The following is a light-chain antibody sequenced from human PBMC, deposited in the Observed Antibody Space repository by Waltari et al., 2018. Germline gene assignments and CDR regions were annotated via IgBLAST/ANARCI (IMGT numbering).Light chain of an antibody. J-gene: IGLJ2*01. Sequence: QSALTQPASVSGSPGQSITISCSGTGSDVGSYNLVSWYQQHPGKAPKLIIYEVNMRPSGVSDRFSGSKSSVTASLTISGLQAEDEAVHFCCSFATNSIVIFGGGTKLTVL. CDR1: GSDVGSYNL. CDR2: EVN. V-gene: IGLV2-23*02. CDR3: CSFATNSIVI.